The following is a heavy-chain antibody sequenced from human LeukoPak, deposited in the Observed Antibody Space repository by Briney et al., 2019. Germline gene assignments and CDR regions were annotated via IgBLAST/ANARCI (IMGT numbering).Heavy chain of an antibody. V-gene: IGHV1-18*01. D-gene: IGHD2-8*01. J-gene: IGHJ4*02. CDR3: ARAIPEDIVLMVPDPSYFDY. CDR2: INAYNGNT. CDR1: GYTFTSYG. Sequence: ASVKVSCKASGYTFTSYGISWVRQAPGQGLEWMGWINAYNGNTNYAQKLQGRVTMTTDTSTSTAYMELRSLRSDDPAVYYCARAIPEDIVLMVPDPSYFDYWGQGTLVTVSS.